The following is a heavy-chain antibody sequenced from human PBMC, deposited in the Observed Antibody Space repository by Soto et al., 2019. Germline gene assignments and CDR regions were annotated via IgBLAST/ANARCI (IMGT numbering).Heavy chain of an antibody. V-gene: IGHV1-3*01. J-gene: IGHJ6*03. D-gene: IGHD3-10*01. Sequence: QAQLVQSGAEVKKPGASVKVSCKASGYTFTNYAVHWLRQAPGQALEWMGWLNAGNGDTKYSPTLQDRVTITIDTSASTAYMELSSLRSEDTAVYYCARQGIPYNSGSGDYFYYYYNYMDVWGKGTTVTVSS. CDR2: LNAGNGDT. CDR1: GYTFTNYA. CDR3: ARQGIPYNSGSGDYFYYYYNYMDV.